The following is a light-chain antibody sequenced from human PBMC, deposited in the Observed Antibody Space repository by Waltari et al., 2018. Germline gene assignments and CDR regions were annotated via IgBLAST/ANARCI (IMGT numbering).Light chain of an antibody. Sequence: DIQMTQSPSSLSASVGDTITITCRSSQSISTFLNWFQQKPGNSPKLLIFAASNLHSGVPSRFSGSGSETDFTFSISSLQPEDFATYFCHQSFTTPETFGQGTRLEFK. J-gene: IGKJ5*01. CDR1: QSISTF. V-gene: IGKV1-39*01. CDR2: AAS. CDR3: HQSFTTPET.